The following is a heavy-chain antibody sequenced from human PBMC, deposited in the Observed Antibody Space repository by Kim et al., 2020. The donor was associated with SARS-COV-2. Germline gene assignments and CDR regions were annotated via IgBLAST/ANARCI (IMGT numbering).Heavy chain of an antibody. D-gene: IGHD1-26*01. CDR2: IRNEPTGGTK. J-gene: IGHJ4*01. Sequence: GGSLRLSCTASGFNFGDYAMHWVRQAPGKGLEWVAFIRNEPTGGTKEYAATVQGRITIARDDTKSIAHLQMHRPKTTDTAYYYCTWSGSSAGILFDYCG. CDR1: GFNFGDYA. V-gene: IGHV3-49*04. CDR3: TWSGSSAGILFDY.